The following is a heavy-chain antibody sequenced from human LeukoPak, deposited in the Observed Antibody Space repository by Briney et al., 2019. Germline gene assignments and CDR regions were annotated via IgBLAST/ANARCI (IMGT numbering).Heavy chain of an antibody. CDR2: INHSGST. CDR1: GGSINSHC. CDR3: ARGGTGTFLDI. V-gene: IGHV4-34*01. J-gene: IGHJ3*02. Sequence: SETLSLTCTVSGGSINSHCWSWIRQPPGKGLEWIGEINHSGSTNYNPSLKSRVTISLDTSKNQFSLKLSSVTAADTAVYYCARGGTGTFLDIWGQGTMVTVSS. D-gene: IGHD1-7*01.